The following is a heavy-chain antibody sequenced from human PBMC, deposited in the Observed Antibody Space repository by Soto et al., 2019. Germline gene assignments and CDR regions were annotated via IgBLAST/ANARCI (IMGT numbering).Heavy chain of an antibody. CDR3: ARDKEDNNDYGSRFDY. CDR1: GFSYGTYW. J-gene: IGHJ4*02. V-gene: IGHV3-7*01. Sequence: PGGSLRLSCAASGFSYGTYWMSWVRQAPGKGLEWVANIKQDGSEKYYVDSVKGRFTISRDNAKRSLYLQMNCLRVEDTAVYYCARDKEDNNDYGSRFDYWGQGKLVTVSS. D-gene: IGHD4-17*01. CDR2: IKQDGSEK.